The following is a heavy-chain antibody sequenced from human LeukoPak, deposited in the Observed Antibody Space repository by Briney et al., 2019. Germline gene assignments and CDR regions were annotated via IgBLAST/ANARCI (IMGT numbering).Heavy chain of an antibody. V-gene: IGHV4-39*01. CDR3: ARSGSYSLWFDP. CDR2: IYYSGIT. CDR1: GGSISSSSYY. Sequence: PSETLSLTCTVSGGSISSSSYYWGWIRQPPGKGLEWIGSIYYSGITYYNPSLKSRVTISVDTSKNQFSLKLSSVTAADTAVYYCARSGSYSLWFDPWGQGTLVTVSS. J-gene: IGHJ5*02. D-gene: IGHD1-26*01.